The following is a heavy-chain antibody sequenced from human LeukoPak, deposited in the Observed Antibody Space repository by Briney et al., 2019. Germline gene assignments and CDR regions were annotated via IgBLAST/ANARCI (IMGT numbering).Heavy chain of an antibody. D-gene: IGHD3-3*01. J-gene: IGHJ5*02. CDR2: IIPIFGTA. V-gene: IGHV1-69*13. Sequence: SVKVSCKASGGTFSSYAISWARQAPGQGLEWRGGIIPIFGTANYAQKFQGRVTITADESTSTAYMELSSLRSEDTAVYYCAGHDFWSGSWFDTWGQGTLVTVSS. CDR1: GGTFSSYA. CDR3: AGHDFWSGSWFDT.